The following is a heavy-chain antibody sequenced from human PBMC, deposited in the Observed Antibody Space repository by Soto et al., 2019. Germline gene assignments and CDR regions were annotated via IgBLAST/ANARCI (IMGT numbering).Heavy chain of an antibody. V-gene: IGHV3-73*01. J-gene: IGHJ6*02. CDR1: GFTFSGSA. Sequence: PGGSLRLSCAASGFTFSGSAMHWVRRASGKGLEWVGRIRSKANSYATAYAASVKGRFTISRDDSKNTAYLQMNSLKTEDTAVYYCTRQRELFYYYYGMDVWGQGTTVTVSS. CDR3: TRQRELFYYYYGMDV. CDR2: IRSKANSYAT. D-gene: IGHD3-10*01.